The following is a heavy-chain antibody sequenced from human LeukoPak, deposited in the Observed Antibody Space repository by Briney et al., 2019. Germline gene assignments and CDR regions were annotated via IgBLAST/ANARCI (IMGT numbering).Heavy chain of an antibody. CDR1: GGSISSSSYY. D-gene: IGHD2/OR15-2a*01. J-gene: IGHJ6*02. Sequence: SETLSLTCTVSGGSISSSSYYWGWIRQPPGKGLEWIGSIYYSGSTYYNPSLKSRVTISVDTSKNQFSLKLSSVTAADTAVYYCATPLSPRYYYYGMDVWGQGTTVTVSS. CDR2: IYYSGST. V-gene: IGHV4-39*01. CDR3: ATPLSPRYYYYGMDV.